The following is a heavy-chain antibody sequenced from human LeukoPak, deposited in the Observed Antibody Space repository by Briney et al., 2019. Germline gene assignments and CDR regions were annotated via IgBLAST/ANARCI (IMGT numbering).Heavy chain of an antibody. Sequence: GGSLRLSCAASGFTFSSYEMNWVRQAPGKGLEWVSYISSSGSTIYYADSVKGRFTISRDNAKNSLYLQMNSLRAEDTAVYYCARDGVRGAHNWFDPWGQGTLVTVSS. J-gene: IGHJ5*02. CDR1: GFTFSSYE. CDR3: ARDGVRGAHNWFDP. CDR2: ISSSGSTI. V-gene: IGHV3-48*03. D-gene: IGHD3-10*01.